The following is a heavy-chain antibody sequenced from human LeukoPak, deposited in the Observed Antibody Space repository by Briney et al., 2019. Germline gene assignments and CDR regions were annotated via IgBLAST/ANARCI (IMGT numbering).Heavy chain of an antibody. CDR2: TYYGSKWYN. CDR3: ARADARGFDACDI. V-gene: IGHV6-1*01. CDR1: GDSVSRNSAA. Sequence: SRALSLTCAISGDSVSRNSAASNWIRQSPSRGLGLLGRTYYGSKWYNDYAVSVKSRITINPVTSKNQFSLQLNSVTPEDTAVYYCARADARGFDACDIWGQGTRVTVSS. J-gene: IGHJ3*02.